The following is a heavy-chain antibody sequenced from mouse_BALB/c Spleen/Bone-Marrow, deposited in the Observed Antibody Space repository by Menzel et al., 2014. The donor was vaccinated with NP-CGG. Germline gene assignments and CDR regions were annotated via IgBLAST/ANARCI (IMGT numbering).Heavy chain of an antibody. CDR1: GFAFSNYN. D-gene: IGHD1-3*01. CDR2: IDLYNGGT. Sequence: YLQQAGPELVKPGVSVKVSCKASGFAFSNYNMYWVKQSHGKSLEWIGYIDLYNGGTSYNQRFKGKATLTVDKSSSSTYMQRNSLTSEDSAVIYWARTIMHGVRSGWMGYRCQGTLVTVPA. CDR3: ARTIMHGVRSGWMGY. J-gene: IGHJ3*01. V-gene: IGHV1S135*01.